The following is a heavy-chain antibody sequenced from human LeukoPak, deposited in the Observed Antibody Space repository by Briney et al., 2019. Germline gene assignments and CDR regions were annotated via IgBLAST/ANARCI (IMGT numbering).Heavy chain of an antibody. J-gene: IGHJ4*02. V-gene: IGHV3-23*01. D-gene: IGHD6-13*01. CDR1: KFNFNSYG. CDR3: AKDKYSPVRSMSEAAYYFDF. CDR2: ISGSGGST. Sequence: GGSLRLSCTTSKFNFNSYGMTWVRQAPGRGLEWVSSISGSGGSTQYAASVQGRFTISRDNSKNTLYLRMNSLRAEDTAIYYCAKDKYSPVRSMSEAAYYFDFWGPGTLVTVSS.